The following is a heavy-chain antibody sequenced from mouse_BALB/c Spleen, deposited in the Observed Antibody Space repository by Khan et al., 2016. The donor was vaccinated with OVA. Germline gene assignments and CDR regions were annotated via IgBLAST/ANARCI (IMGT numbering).Heavy chain of an antibody. CDR1: GYTFTNYV. CDR2: INPDNAGT. D-gene: IGHD6-1*01. J-gene: IGHJ3*01. V-gene: IGHV1S136*01. Sequence: VQLQQSGPELVEPGASVKMSCKASGYTFTNYVIHWVKQKPGQGLEWFGYINPDNAGTRYNEKFKGKATLTSDISSTSAYMELLSLTSEDSAVYHCAREASSGDFSLPDWGQGTLVTVSA. CDR3: AREASSGDFSLPD.